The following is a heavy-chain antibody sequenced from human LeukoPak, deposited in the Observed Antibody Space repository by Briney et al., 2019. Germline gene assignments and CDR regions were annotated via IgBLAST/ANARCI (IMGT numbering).Heavy chain of an antibody. Sequence: GGSLRLSCAASGFTFDDYAMHWVRQAPGKGLEWVSGISWNSGSIGYADSVKGRFTISRDNAKNSPYLQMNSLRAEDTALYYCAKDDAEEQQLVLGYWGQGTLVTVSS. CDR2: ISWNSGSI. CDR3: AKDDAEEQQLVLGY. J-gene: IGHJ4*02. CDR1: GFTFDDYA. V-gene: IGHV3-9*01. D-gene: IGHD6-13*01.